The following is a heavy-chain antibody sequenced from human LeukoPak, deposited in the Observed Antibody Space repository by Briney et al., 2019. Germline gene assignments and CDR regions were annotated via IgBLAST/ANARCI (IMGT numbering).Heavy chain of an antibody. CDR2: VFYSGST. CDR3: ATDTMDFWSGYPPLAFDY. CDR1: GGSISDAAYY. D-gene: IGHD3-3*01. V-gene: IGHV4-31*03. J-gene: IGHJ4*02. Sequence: SETLSLTCTVSGGSISDAAYYWSWIRQHPGEGLEWIGYVFYSGSTSYNPSLKSRVTISVDTSKNQFSLKLTSVTAADTAVYYCATDTMDFWSGYPPLAFDYWGQGTLVTVSS.